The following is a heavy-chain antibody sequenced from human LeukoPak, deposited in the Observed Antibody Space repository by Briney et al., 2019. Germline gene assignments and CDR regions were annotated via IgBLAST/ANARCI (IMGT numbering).Heavy chain of an antibody. V-gene: IGHV3-43*01. J-gene: IGHJ4*02. CDR2: ISWDGGST. Sequence: GGSLRLSCAASGFTFDDYTMHWVRQAPGKGLEWVSLISWDGGSTYYADSVKGRFTISRDNSKNSLYLQMNSLRTEDTALYYCAKEDYGSGSYLDYWSQGTLVTVSS. CDR1: GFTFDDYT. CDR3: AKEDYGSGSYLDY. D-gene: IGHD3-10*01.